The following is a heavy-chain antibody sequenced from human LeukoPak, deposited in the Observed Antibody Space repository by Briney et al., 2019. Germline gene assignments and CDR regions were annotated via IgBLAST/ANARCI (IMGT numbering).Heavy chain of an antibody. D-gene: IGHD4-17*01. CDR3: ADQDYGDYMDYFHH. CDR2: ISGSGDST. CDR1: GFTFSSYA. Sequence: GGSLRLSCAASGFTFSSYAMSWVRQAPGKGLEWVSAISGSGDSTYYADSVKGRFTISRDTSKNTLYLQMTSLRAEDTAVYYCADQDYGDYMDYFHHWGQGTLVTVSS. V-gene: IGHV3-23*01. J-gene: IGHJ1*01.